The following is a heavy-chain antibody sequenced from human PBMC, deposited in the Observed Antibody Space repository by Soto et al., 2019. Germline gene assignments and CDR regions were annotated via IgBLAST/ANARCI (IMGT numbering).Heavy chain of an antibody. CDR1: GGSISSSSYY. CDR2: IYYSGST. D-gene: IGHD3-3*01. CDR3: ARYTYYDFWSGYYYYGMDV. Sequence: PSETLSLTCTVSGGSISSSSYYWGSIRQPPGKGLEWIGSIYYSGSTYYNPSLKSRVTISVDTSKNQFSLKLSSVTAADTALYYCARYTYYDFWSGYYYYGMDVWGQGTTVTVSS. J-gene: IGHJ6*02. V-gene: IGHV4-39*01.